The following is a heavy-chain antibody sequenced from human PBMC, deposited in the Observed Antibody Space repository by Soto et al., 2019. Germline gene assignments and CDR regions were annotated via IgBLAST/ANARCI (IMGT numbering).Heavy chain of an antibody. CDR1: GITFTNYW. J-gene: IGHJ4*02. Sequence: EVQLVESGGGSVQPGGSLRLSCVASGITFTNYWMHWVRQVPGKGLVWVARVDSDGRGTSYADFVEGRFTISRDNAKNTLYLQMTSLRVEDTAMYYCGTVFEHWGQGIPVTVSS. CDR3: GTVFEH. CDR2: VDSDGRGT. V-gene: IGHV3-74*01.